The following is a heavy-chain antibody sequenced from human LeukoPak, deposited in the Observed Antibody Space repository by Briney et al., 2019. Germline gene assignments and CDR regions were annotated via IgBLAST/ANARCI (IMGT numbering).Heavy chain of an antibody. CDR2: IYYSGST. J-gene: IGHJ3*02. D-gene: IGHD3-22*01. CDR1: GGSFSSYY. V-gene: IGHV4-59*13. CDR3: ARISPYYYDSRGAFDI. Sequence: PSETLSLTCTVSGGSFSSYYWSWIRQPPGKGLEWIGYIYYSGSTNYNPSLKSRVTISVDTSKNQFSLKLSSVTAADTAVYYCARISPYYYDSRGAFDIWGQGTMVTVSS.